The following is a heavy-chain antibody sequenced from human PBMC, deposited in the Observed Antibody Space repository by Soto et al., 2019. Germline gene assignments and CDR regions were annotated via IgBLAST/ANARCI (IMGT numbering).Heavy chain of an antibody. CDR2: ISYDGSNK. D-gene: IGHD3-10*01. J-gene: IGHJ4*02. V-gene: IGHV3-30-3*01. Sequence: PGGSLRLSCAASGFTFSSYAMHWVRQAPGKGLEWVAVISYDGSNKYYADSVKGRFTISRDNSKNTLYLQMNSLRAEDTAVYYCARTYGSGSYYNSAFDYWGQGTLVTVS. CDR1: GFTFSSYA. CDR3: ARTYGSGSYYNSAFDY.